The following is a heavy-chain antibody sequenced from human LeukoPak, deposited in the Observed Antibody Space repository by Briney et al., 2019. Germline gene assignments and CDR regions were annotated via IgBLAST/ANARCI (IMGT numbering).Heavy chain of an antibody. V-gene: IGHV3-21*04. J-gene: IGHJ3*02. CDR2: ISRTSTYI. CDR1: GFTFSSYS. D-gene: IGHD3-22*01. CDR3: AKVSWGSGYYFSGAFDI. Sequence: GGSLRLSCAASGFTFSSYSMNWVRQAPGKGLEWVSSISRTSTYIYYADSVKGRFTISRDNAKNSLYLQMNSLRAEDSAVYYCAKVSWGSGYYFSGAFDIWGQGTMVTVSS.